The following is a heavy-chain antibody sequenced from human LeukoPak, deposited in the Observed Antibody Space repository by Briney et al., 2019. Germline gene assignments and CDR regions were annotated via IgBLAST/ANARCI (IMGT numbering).Heavy chain of an antibody. CDR3: TTDPYDFKTNQEYYYYGMDV. CDR1: GFNFINAW. D-gene: IGHD3-3*01. CDR2: IKSKTDGGTT. Sequence: PGGSLRLSCAASGFNFINAWMNWVRQAPGKGLEWVGRIKSKTDGGTTDYAAPVKGRFTTSRDDSKNTLYLQMNSLKTEDTAVYYCTTDPYDFKTNQEYYYYGMDVWGQGTTVTVSS. J-gene: IGHJ6*02. V-gene: IGHV3-15*01.